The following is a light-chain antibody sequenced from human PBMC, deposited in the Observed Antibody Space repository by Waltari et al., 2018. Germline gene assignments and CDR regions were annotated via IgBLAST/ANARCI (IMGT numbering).Light chain of an antibody. J-gene: IGKJ5*01. CDR3: QQYNNWPLIT. V-gene: IGKV3-15*01. CDR2: GAS. Sequence: IVMTQSPATLSVSPGERATLSCRASESVSSNLAWYQQKPGQVPRLLISGASTRAAGIPTRFSGSGSGTEFTLTISSMESEDFVTYYCQQYNNWPLITFGQGTRLDIK. CDR1: ESVSSN.